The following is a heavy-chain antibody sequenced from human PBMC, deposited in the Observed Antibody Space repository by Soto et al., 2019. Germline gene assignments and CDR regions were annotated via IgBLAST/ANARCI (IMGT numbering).Heavy chain of an antibody. J-gene: IGHJ4*02. CDR2: ISAYNGYT. CDR1: GYTFSTYV. CDR3: ARNLRVTTPGTFDY. Sequence: ASVKVSCKTSGYTFSTYVVTWVLQAPGQGLEWMGWISAYNGYTNYAQKFQGRVTMTTDTSTSTAYMELRSLRSDDTAVYYCARNLRVTTPGTFDYWGQGTQVTVSS. V-gene: IGHV1-18*01. D-gene: IGHD6-13*01.